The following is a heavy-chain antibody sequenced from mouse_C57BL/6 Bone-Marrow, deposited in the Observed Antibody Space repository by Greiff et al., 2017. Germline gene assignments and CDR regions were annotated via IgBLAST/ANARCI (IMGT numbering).Heavy chain of an antibody. Sequence: QVQLQQPGAELVKPGASVKLSCKASGYTFTSYWMHWVKQRPGQGLEWIGMIHPNSGSTNYNEKFKSKATLTVEKSTSTAYMQLSSLTSEYSAFYYCASRGWFGYFDYWGQGTTLTVSS. V-gene: IGHV1-64*01. J-gene: IGHJ2*01. CDR3: ASRGWFGYFDY. D-gene: IGHD1-1*02. CDR2: IHPNSGST. CDR1: GYTFTSYW.